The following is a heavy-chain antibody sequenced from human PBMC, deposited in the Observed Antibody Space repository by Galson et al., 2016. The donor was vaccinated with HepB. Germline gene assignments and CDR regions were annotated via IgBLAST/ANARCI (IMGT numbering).Heavy chain of an antibody. Sequence: SLRLSCAASGFTFTTHTMNWVRQAPGKGLEWVSGLSGSGAHTYYADSVKGRFTISRDNSKNTLYLQMNSLRVEDTAVYYCAKDYVGGSYLLTQFDYWGQGTLVTVSS. CDR2: LSGSGAHT. CDR3: AKDYVGGSYLLTQFDY. J-gene: IGHJ4*02. CDR1: GFTFTTHT. V-gene: IGHV3-23*01. D-gene: IGHD3-16*02.